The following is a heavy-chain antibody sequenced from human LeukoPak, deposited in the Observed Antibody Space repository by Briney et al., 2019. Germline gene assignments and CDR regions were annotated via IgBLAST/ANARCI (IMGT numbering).Heavy chain of an antibody. CDR2: ISGSGGST. Sequence: GGSLRLSCAASGFTFSSYAMSWVRQAAGKGLEWVSAISGSGGSTYYADSVKGRFTISRDNSKNTLYLQMNSLRAEDTAVYYCAIDYCSSTSCSLTTFGYWGQGTLVTVSS. J-gene: IGHJ4*02. V-gene: IGHV3-23*01. CDR1: GFTFSSYA. D-gene: IGHD2-2*01. CDR3: AIDYCSSTSCSLTTFGY.